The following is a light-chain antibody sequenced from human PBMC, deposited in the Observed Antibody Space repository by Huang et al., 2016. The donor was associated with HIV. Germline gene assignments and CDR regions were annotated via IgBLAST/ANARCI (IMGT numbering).Light chain of an antibody. CDR1: QSISTN. Sequence: EIVMTQSPATLSVSPGERATLSCRASQSISTNLAWYQQKPGQAPRLLIYGASTRANDIPARFRGSGSGTEFTLTISSLQSEDSAVYYCQQDRNWPWTFGQGTRVEIK. CDR2: GAS. J-gene: IGKJ1*01. CDR3: QQDRNWPWT. V-gene: IGKV3-15*01.